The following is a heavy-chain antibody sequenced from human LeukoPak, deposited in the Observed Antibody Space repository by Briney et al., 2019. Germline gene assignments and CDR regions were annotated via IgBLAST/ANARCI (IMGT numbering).Heavy chain of an antibody. CDR3: AYGYGDYLHYFDY. CDR1: GGTFSSYA. J-gene: IGHJ4*02. Sequence: SVKVSCKASGGTFSSYAISWVRQAPGQGLEWMGRIIPIFGTANYAQKFQSRVTITTDESTSTAYMELSSLRSEDTAVYYCAYGYGDYLHYFDYWGQGTLVTVSS. D-gene: IGHD4-17*01. CDR2: IIPIFGTA. V-gene: IGHV1-69*05.